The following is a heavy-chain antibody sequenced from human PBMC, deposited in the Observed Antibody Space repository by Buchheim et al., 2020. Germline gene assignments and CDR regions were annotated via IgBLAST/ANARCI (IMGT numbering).Heavy chain of an antibody. D-gene: IGHD3-22*01. CDR2: IYYSGST. CDR1: GGSASSGSYY. CDR3: ARANYYDSSGSFDY. J-gene: IGHJ4*02. V-gene: IGHV4-61*01. Sequence: QVQLQESGPGLVKPSETLSLTCTVSGGSASSGSYYWSWIRQPPGKGLEWIGYIYYSGSTSYNPSLKSRVTISVDTSKNQLSLKLSSVTAADTAVYYCARANYYDSSGSFDYWGQGTL.